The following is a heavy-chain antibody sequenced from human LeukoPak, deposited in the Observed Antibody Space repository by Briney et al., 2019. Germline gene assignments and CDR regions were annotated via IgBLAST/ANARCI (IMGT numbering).Heavy chain of an antibody. CDR1: GVSITNDNW. Sequence: SETLSLTCAVTGVSITNDNWWSWVRQPPGKGLEWIGEIYHSGSTKCNPSLKSRVIMSVDKSKNQFSLNLTSVTAADTAVYYCARDAYGYGHTLGQETLVTVSS. D-gene: IGHD5-18*01. V-gene: IGHV4-4*02. CDR3: ARDAYGYGHT. CDR2: IYHSGST. J-gene: IGHJ5*02.